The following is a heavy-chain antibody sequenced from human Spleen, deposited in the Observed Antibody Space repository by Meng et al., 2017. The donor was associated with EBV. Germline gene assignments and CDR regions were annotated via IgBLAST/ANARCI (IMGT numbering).Heavy chain of an antibody. J-gene: IGHJ4*02. D-gene: IGHD2-21*02. CDR2: IFYSGHT. V-gene: IGHV4-30-4*01. CDR3: ARDRSRGDPYFDY. CDR1: GSSISSGDNY. Sequence: QGQLQESGPGLVKPSQTLSLNCAVSGSSISSGDNYWSWIRQPPGKGLEWIGYIFYSGHTYHNPSLTSRVTISVDTSKNQFSLKLTSVTAADTAVYYCARDRSRGDPYFDYWGQGTLVTVSS.